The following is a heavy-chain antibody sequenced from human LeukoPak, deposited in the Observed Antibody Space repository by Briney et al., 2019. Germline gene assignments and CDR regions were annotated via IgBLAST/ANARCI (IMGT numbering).Heavy chain of an antibody. CDR1: GFTFSSYE. D-gene: IGHD3-22*01. V-gene: IGHV3-48*03. J-gene: IGHJ4*02. CDR2: ISSSGSTI. CDR3: ARGAYYYDSSGYSGGVFDY. Sequence: GGSLRLSCAASGFTFSSYEMNWVRQAPGKGLEWVSYISSSGSTIYYADSVKGRFTISRDNAKNSLYLQMNSLRAEDTAVYYCARGAYYYDSSGYSGGVFDYWGQGTLVTVSS.